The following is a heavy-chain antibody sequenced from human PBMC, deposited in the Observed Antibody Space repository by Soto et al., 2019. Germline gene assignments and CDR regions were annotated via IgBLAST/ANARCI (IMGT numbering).Heavy chain of an antibody. CDR1: GFTFSSYN. J-gene: IGHJ4*02. Sequence: EVQLVESGGGLVQPGGSLRLSCAASGFTFSSYNMNWVRQAPGNGLEWVSYISSSSSTIYYADSVKGRFTISRDNAKNSLYLQMNSLRAEDTAVYYCARSSQWLVGGLDYWGQGTLVTVSS. D-gene: IGHD6-19*01. CDR3: ARSSQWLVGGLDY. CDR2: ISSSSSTI. V-gene: IGHV3-48*01.